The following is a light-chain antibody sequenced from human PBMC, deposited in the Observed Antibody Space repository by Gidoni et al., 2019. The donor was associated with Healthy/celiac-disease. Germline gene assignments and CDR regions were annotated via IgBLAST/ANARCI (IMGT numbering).Light chain of an antibody. CDR3: QQYNNWPPNT. V-gene: IGKV3D-15*01. CDR2: GAS. Sequence: ELVMTHSTATLSVSPGERATLSCRARQSVSSKLAWYQQKPGQAPLLLIYGASIRATSIPARFSGRGSGTEFTHTISSLQSEDFAVYYCQQYNNWPPNTFXQXTKLEIK. CDR1: QSVSSK. J-gene: IGKJ2*01.